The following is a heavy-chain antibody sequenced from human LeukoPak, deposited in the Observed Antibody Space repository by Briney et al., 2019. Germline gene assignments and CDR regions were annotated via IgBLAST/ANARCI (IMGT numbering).Heavy chain of an antibody. D-gene: IGHD3-10*01. CDR1: GFTFSDYY. V-gene: IGHV3-11*06. J-gene: IGHJ4*02. Sequence: GGSLRLSCAASGFTFSDYYMSWIRQAPGKGLEWVSYISSSSSYTNYADSVKGRFTISRDNAKNSLYLQMNSLRAEDTAVYCCARDLGFGESWDYWGQGTLVTVSS. CDR2: ISSSSSYT. CDR3: ARDLGFGESWDY.